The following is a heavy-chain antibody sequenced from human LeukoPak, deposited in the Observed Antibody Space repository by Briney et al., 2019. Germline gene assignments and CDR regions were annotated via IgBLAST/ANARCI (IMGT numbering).Heavy chain of an antibody. CDR1: GFTFDDYY. V-gene: IGHV3-11*04. J-gene: IGHJ4*02. CDR2: ISSSGSYI. D-gene: IGHD4-17*01. Sequence: PGGSLRLSCATSGFTFDDYYMTWIRQAPGKGLEWVSSISSSGSYIYYADSVKGRFTISRDNAKNSLYLQMNSLRAEDTAVYYCARGYYGDPSQVYYFDYWGQGTLVTVSS. CDR3: ARGYYGDPSQVYYFDY.